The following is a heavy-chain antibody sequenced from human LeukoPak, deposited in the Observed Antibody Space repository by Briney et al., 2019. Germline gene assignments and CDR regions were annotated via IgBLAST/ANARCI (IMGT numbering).Heavy chain of an antibody. J-gene: IGHJ4*02. Sequence: GGSLRLSCAASGFIFSSYTMNWVRQAPGKGLEWVSSIGPSSSYMYYADSLKGRFTISRDNAKNSLYLQMNSLRAEDTAVYYCARDGGSSWYAPYDYWGQGTLVTVSS. V-gene: IGHV3-21*01. D-gene: IGHD6-13*01. CDR2: IGPSSSYM. CDR3: ARDGGSSWYAPYDY. CDR1: GFIFSSYT.